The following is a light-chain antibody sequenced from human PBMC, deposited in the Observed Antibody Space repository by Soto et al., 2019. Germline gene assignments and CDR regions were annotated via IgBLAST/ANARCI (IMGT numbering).Light chain of an antibody. V-gene: IGKV1-13*02. CDR3: QQFNSYPF. J-gene: IGKJ4*01. Sequence: AIQLTQSPSSLSASVGDRVTITCRASQGISSALAWYQQKPGKAPKLLIYDASSLESGVPSRFSGSGSGTDFTLTISSLQPEDFATYYCQQFNSYPFFGGGTKAEIK. CDR2: DAS. CDR1: QGISSA.